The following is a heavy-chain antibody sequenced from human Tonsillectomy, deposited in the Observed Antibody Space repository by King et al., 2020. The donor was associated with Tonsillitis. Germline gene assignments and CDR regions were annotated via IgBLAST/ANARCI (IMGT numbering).Heavy chain of an antibody. V-gene: IGHV4-31*03. CDR3: ARGGNYYDSSGYNYYGMDV. CDR2: IYYSGST. J-gene: IGHJ6*02. D-gene: IGHD3-22*01. CDR1: GGSISSGGYY. Sequence: QLQESGPGLVKSSQTLSLTCTVSGGSISSGGYYWSWICQHPGKGLEWIGYIYYSGSTYYNPSLKSRVTISVDTSKNQFSLKLSSVTAADTAVYYCARGGNYYDSSGYNYYGMDVWGQGTTVTVSS.